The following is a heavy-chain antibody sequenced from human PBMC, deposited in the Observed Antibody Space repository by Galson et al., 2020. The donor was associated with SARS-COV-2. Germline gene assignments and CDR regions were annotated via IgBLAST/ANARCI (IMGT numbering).Heavy chain of an antibody. J-gene: IGHJ4*02. CDR3: AREGRDDYNLWDRTHHFDY. V-gene: IGHV4-59*01. CDR2: IYYSGST. D-gene: IGHD4-4*01. CDR1: GGSIRNYY. Sequence: SETLSLTCSVSGGSIRNYYWSWIRQPPGKGLEWIGYIYYSGSTQYNPSLESRVITSVDMSKNQFSLKLSSVTAADTAVYYCAREGRDDYNLWDRTHHFDYWGQGLLVTVSS.